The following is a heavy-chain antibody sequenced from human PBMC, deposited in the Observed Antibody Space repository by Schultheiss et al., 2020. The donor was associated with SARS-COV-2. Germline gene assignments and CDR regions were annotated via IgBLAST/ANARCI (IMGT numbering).Heavy chain of an antibody. CDR1: GGSISSSN. CDR3: AKDHGDHGSLAFGNWYFDL. J-gene: IGHJ2*01. CDR2: ISGSGGST. V-gene: IGHV3-23*01. Sequence: LSLTCAVSGGSISSSNWWSWVRQPPGKGLEWVSAISGSGGSTYYADSVKGRFTISRDNSKNTLYLQMNSLRAEDTAVYYCAKDHGDHGSLAFGNWYFDLWGRGTLVTVSS. D-gene: IGHD4-17*01.